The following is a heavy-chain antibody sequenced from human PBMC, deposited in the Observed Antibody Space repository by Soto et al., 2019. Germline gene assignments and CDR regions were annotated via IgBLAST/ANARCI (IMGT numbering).Heavy chain of an antibody. D-gene: IGHD2-15*01. V-gene: IGHV2-26*01. J-gene: IGHJ5*02. Sequence: GPTLVNPTETLTLTCTVSGFSLSNARMGVSWIRQPPGKALEWLAHIFSNDEKSYSTSLKSRLTISKDTSKSQVVLTMTNMDPVDTATYYCARIPNCSGGSCYIDWFDPWGQGTLVTVSS. CDR3: ARIPNCSGGSCYIDWFDP. CDR2: IFSNDEK. CDR1: GFSLSNARMG.